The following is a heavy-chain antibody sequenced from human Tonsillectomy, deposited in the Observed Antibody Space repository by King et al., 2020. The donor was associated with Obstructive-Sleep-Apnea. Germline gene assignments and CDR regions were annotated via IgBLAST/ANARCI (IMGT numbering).Heavy chain of an antibody. V-gene: IGHV3-48*04. D-gene: IGHD3-16*02. CDR1: GFTFSNYN. Sequence: VQLVESGGGLVQPGGSLRLSCAASGFTFSNYNMNWVRQAPGKGLEWLSYINNSSSTMYYADSVKGRFTISRDNAKNSLYLQMNSLRPEDTAVDYCTSDDRLWAYVWGSYLQSYFDYWGQGTLVTVSS. CDR2: INNSSSTM. CDR3: TSDDRLWAYVWGSYLQSYFDY. J-gene: IGHJ4*02.